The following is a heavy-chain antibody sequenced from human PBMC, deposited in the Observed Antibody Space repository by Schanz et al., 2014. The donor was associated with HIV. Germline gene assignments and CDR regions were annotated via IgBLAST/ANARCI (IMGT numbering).Heavy chain of an antibody. CDR2: IKQDGGEK. V-gene: IGHV3-7*01. Sequence: EVQLVESGGGLVQPGGSLRLSCVASGFTSGSYWMSWVRQAPGKGLEWVASIKQDGGEKHYVASVKGRFTISRDNVKNSLYLQMSSLRAEDTAVYYCARDRVGSSASYVTFDIWGQGTMVTVSS. CDR3: ARDRVGSSASYVTFDI. D-gene: IGHD3-16*01. CDR1: GFTSGSYW. J-gene: IGHJ3*02.